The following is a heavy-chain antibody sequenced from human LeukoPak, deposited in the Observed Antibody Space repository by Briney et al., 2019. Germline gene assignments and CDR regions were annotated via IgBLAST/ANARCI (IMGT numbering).Heavy chain of an antibody. CDR2: INHGGST. V-gene: IGHV4-34*01. D-gene: IGHD3-22*01. J-gene: IGHJ3*02. Sequence: AETLSLTCAVSGGSFSGHDWNWLRQPPGKGLEWSGEINHGGSTNYNPSLKSRVTISVDTSQNQFSLKLSSVTAADTAVYFCARGPYSYDSSGAFDIWGQGTMVTVSS. CDR1: GGSFSGHD. CDR3: ARGPYSYDSSGAFDI.